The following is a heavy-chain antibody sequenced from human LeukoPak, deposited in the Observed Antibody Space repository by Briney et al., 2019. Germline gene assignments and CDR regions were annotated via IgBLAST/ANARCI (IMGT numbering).Heavy chain of an antibody. V-gene: IGHV1-2*02. D-gene: IGHD5-12*01. CDR1: GYTFIGNY. J-gene: IGHJ4*02. Sequence: GASVKVSCKASGYTFIGNYMHWVRQAPGQGLEWMGWINPNSGDTKSVQKFQGRVTMTRDTSISTVHMELTGLTSDDTAVYYCTRGGYSCAVDYWGQGTPVTVSS. CDR2: INPNSGDT. CDR3: TRGGYSCAVDY.